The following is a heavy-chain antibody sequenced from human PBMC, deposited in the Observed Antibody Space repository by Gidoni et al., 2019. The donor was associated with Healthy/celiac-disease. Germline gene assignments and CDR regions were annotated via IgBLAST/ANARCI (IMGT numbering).Heavy chain of an antibody. Sequence: QVQLQESGPGLVKPSQTLSLTCTVSGGSISSGCYYWSWIRQHPGKGLEWIGYIYYSGSTYYNPSLKSRVTISVDTSKNQFSLKLSSVTAADTAVYYCARDRTTVVTNNRNDAFDIWGQGTMVTVSS. CDR1: GGSISSGCYY. CDR2: IYYSGST. CDR3: ARDRTTVVTNNRNDAFDI. V-gene: IGHV4-31*03. D-gene: IGHD4-17*01. J-gene: IGHJ3*02.